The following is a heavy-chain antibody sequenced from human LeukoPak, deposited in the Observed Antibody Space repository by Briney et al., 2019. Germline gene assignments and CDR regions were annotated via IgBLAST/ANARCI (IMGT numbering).Heavy chain of an antibody. V-gene: IGHV1-46*01. J-gene: IGHJ4*02. Sequence: ALVKVSCKASGYTFSSHYIHWVRQAPGQGLEWMGMIYPRDGSTSYAQNFQGRVTVTRDTSTTTVHMELRGLRSEDTAVYYCARDQEGFDYWGQGTVVTVSS. CDR1: GYTFSSHY. CDR3: ARDQEGFDY. CDR2: IYPRDGST.